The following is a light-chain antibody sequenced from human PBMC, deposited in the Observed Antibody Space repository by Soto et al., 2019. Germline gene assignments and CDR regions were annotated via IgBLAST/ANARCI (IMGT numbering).Light chain of an antibody. CDR3: CSYAGSSTSWV. CDR2: EGS. V-gene: IGLV2-23*01. J-gene: IGLJ3*02. Sequence: QSALTQPASVSGSPGQSITISCTGTSSDTAGYNYVSWYQQHPGKAPKLMIYEGSKRPSGVSSRFSGSKSGNTASLTISGLQAEDEADYYCCSYAGSSTSWVFGGGTKVTVL. CDR1: SSDTAGYNY.